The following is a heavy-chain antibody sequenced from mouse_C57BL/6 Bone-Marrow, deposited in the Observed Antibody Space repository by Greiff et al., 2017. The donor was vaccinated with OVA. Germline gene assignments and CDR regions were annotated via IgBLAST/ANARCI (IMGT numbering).Heavy chain of an antibody. D-gene: IGHD1-1*01. J-gene: IGHJ4*01. CDR3: ARQFITTVVPCAMDY. CDR1: GFTFSDYG. CDR2: ISNLAYSI. V-gene: IGHV5-15*01. Sequence: DVKLVESGGGLVQPGGSLKLSCAASGFTFSDYGMAWVRQAPRKGPAWVAFISNLAYSIYYADTVTGRFTISRENAKNTLYLEMSSLRSEDTAMYYCARQFITTVVPCAMDYWGQGTSVTVSS.